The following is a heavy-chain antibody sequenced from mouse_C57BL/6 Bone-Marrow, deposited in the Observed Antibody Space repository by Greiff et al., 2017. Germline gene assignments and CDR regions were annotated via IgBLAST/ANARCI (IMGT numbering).Heavy chain of an antibody. J-gene: IGHJ2*01. CDR1: GYTFTSYW. D-gene: IGHD2-1*01. CDR3: ARRVNYDNYFDY. V-gene: IGHV1-55*01. CDR2: IYPGSGST. Sequence: QVQLQQPGAELVKPGASVKMSCKASGYTFTSYWITWVKQRPGQGLEWIGVIYPGSGSTNYNEKFKSKATLTVDTSSSTAYMQLSSLTSEDSAVYYCARRVNYDNYFDYWGQGTTLTVSS.